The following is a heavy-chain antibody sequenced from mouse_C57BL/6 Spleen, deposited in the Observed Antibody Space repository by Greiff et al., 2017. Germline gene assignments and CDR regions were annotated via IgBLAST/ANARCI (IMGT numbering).Heavy chain of an antibody. D-gene: IGHD2-4*01. CDR3: ARFGDYDGNYYAMDY. Sequence: QVQLQQPGAELVKPGASVKMSCKASGYNFTSYWITWVKQRPGQGLEWIGDIYPGSGSTNYNEKFKSKATLTVDTSSSTAYMQLSSLTSEDSAVYYCARFGDYDGNYYAMDYWGQGTSVTVSS. CDR1: GYNFTSYW. J-gene: IGHJ4*01. V-gene: IGHV1-55*01. CDR2: IYPGSGST.